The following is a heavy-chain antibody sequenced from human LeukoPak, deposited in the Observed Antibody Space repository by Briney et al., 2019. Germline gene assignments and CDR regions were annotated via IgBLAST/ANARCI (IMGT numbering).Heavy chain of an antibody. CDR2: IIPIFGTA. V-gene: IGHV1-69*06. Sequence: SVKVSCKASGGTFGSYAISWVRQAPGQGLEWMGGIIPIFGTANYAQRFQGRVTITADKSTSTAYMELSSLRSEDTAVYYCAREGGTNCSSTSCYALNWFDPWGQGTLVTVSS. D-gene: IGHD2-2*01. CDR3: AREGGTNCSSTSCYALNWFDP. CDR1: GGTFGSYA. J-gene: IGHJ5*02.